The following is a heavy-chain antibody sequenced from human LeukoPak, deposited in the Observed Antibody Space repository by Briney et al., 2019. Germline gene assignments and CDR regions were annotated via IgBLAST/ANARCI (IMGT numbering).Heavy chain of an antibody. CDR3: ARQSSGYSYESYYYYMDV. J-gene: IGHJ6*03. D-gene: IGHD5-18*01. V-gene: IGHV4-39*07. CDR2: IYYIGST. CDR1: GGSISSRSYY. Sequence: PSETLSLTCTISGGSISSRSYYWGWIRQPPGKGLEWIGSIYYIGSTYYDPSLESRVTISVDTSKNQFSLKLSSVTAADTAVYYCARQSSGYSYESYYYYMDVWGKGTTVTISS.